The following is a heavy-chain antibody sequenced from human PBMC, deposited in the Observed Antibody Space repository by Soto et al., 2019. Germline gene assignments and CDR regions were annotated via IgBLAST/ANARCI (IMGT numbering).Heavy chain of an antibody. V-gene: IGHV3-23*01. D-gene: IGHD2-2*01. CDR3: AKERGPWCSSSSSYAYYYYGMDV. CDR2: ISGSGGST. Sequence: LRLSCAASGFTFSSYAMSWVRQAPGKGLEWVSAISGSGGSTYYADSVKGRFTISRDNSKNTLYLQMNSLRAEDTAVYYCAKERGPWCSSSSSYAYYYYGMDVWGQGTTVTVSS. J-gene: IGHJ6*02. CDR1: GFTFSSYA.